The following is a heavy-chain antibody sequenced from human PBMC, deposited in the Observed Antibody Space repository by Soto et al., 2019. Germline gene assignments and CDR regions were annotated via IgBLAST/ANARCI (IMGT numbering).Heavy chain of an antibody. J-gene: IGHJ5*02. CDR2: ISAYNSNT. V-gene: IGHV1-18*04. CDR3: ARIGYYYDSSGYYYVDWYDP. CDR1: GYTFTSYG. Sequence: ASVKVSCKASGYTFTSYGISWVRQAPGQGLEWMGWISAYNSNTNYAQKLQGRVTMTTDTSTSTAYMELRSLRSDDTAVYYCARIGYYYDSSGYYYVDWYDPWGQGTLVTVSS. D-gene: IGHD3-22*01.